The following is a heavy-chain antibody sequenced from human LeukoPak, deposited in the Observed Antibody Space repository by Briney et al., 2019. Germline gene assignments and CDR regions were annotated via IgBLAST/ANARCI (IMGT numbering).Heavy chain of an antibody. D-gene: IGHD3-22*01. Sequence: GGSLRLSCAASGFTFSSYAMSWVRQAPGKGLEWVSAISGSGGSTYYADSVKGRFTISRDNSKNTLYLQMNSLRAEDTAVHYCAKDTYYYDSSGSFDYWGQGTLVTVSS. CDR3: AKDTYYYDSSGSFDY. CDR1: GFTFSSYA. J-gene: IGHJ4*02. CDR2: ISGSGGST. V-gene: IGHV3-23*01.